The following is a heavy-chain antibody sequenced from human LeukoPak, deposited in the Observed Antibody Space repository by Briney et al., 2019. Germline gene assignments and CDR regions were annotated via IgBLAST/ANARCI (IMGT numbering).Heavy chain of an antibody. CDR3: AREGYYGSGSPPSLCFDY. J-gene: IGHJ4*02. Sequence: GGSLRLSCAASGFTFSSLAMHWVRQAPGKGLEWVAVISYDGSNKYYADSVKGRFTISRDNSRSTLYLQMNSLRPEDTAIYYCAREGYYGSGSPPSLCFDYWGQGTLVTVSS. CDR2: ISYDGSNK. CDR1: GFTFSSLA. D-gene: IGHD3-10*01. V-gene: IGHV3-30-3*01.